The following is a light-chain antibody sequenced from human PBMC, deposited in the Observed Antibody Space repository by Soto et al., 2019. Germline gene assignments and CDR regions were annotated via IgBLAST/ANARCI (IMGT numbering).Light chain of an antibody. J-gene: IGKJ1*01. V-gene: IGKV1-5*03. CDR2: KAS. CDR3: QQFHNWPRT. Sequence: DIQMTQSPSTLSGSVGDRVTITCRPSQTISSWLAWYQQKPGKAPKLLIYKASTLKSGVPSRFSGSGSGTEFTLTITSLQSEDFAVYYCQQFHNWPRTFGQGTKVDIK. CDR1: QTISSW.